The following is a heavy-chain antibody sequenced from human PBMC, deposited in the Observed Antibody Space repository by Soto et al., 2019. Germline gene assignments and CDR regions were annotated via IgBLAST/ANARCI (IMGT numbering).Heavy chain of an antibody. Sequence: SVKVSCKASGVTNSNSAISWVRQAPGQGLEWMGGINPILGTADYGHKFQGRVTITADESTTTVYMQLDSLRFEDTALYYCARGGVDVVATSAFDSWGQGTLVTVSS. CDR3: ARGGVDVVATSAFDS. CDR1: GVTNSNSA. D-gene: IGHD5-12*01. V-gene: IGHV1-69*13. J-gene: IGHJ4*02. CDR2: INPILGTA.